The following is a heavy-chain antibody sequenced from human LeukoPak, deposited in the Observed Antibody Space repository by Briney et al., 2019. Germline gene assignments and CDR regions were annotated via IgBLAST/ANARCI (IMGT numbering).Heavy chain of an antibody. D-gene: IGHD3-3*01. CDR2: IVVGSGNT. Sequence: ASVKVSCKASGFTFTSSAVRWVRQARGQRLEWIGWIVVGSGNTNYAQKCQERVTITRDMTTRTAYMELSSMRSEDTAVYYCAADHGRFLDPYYFDYWGQGTVVTVSS. CDR1: GFTFTSSA. CDR3: AADHGRFLDPYYFDY. J-gene: IGHJ4*02. V-gene: IGHV1-58*01.